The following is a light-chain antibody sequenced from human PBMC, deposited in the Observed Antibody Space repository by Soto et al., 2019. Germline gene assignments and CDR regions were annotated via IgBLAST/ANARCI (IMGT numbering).Light chain of an antibody. V-gene: IGLV2-14*01. CDR2: EVT. J-gene: IGLJ1*01. Sequence: QSVLTQPASVSGSPGQSITISCTGTNNDIGSDFNSVSWYQQHPGKAPKLMIYEVTNRPSGVSSRFSGPKSGNTASLTISGLQAGDEADYYCSSYTVDVAPYVFGTGTKLTVL. CDR1: NNDIGSDFNS. CDR3: SSYTVDVAPYV.